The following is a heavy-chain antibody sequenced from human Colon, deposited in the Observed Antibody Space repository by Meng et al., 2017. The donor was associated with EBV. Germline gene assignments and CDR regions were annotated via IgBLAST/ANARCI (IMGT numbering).Heavy chain of an antibody. V-gene: IGHV4-31*03. CDR1: GGSVSIGGYY. D-gene: IGHD6-19*01. J-gene: IGHJ4*02. Sequence: QVQPQAAGPGLVKPSQPQSLPCTVSGGSVSIGGYYWTWIRQHPGKGLEWFGHIYYSGSTCYNPSLKRRVIISIDTSKNQFSLNLRSVTDADTAVYYCARVSSGWDYFNYWGQGTLVTVSS. CDR2: IYYSGST. CDR3: ARVSSGWDYFNY.